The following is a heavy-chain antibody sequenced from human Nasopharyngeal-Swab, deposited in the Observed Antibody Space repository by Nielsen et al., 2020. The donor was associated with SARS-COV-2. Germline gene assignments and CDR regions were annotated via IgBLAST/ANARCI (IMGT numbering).Heavy chain of an antibody. Sequence: GESLNISCAASGFSFSNYWMHWVRQAPGKGLVWVSRINGDGSTTSYADSVKGRFTISRDNAKNTLFLQMSSLRAEDTAVYYCAKDLSYYYDSSGGGMDVWGQGTTVTVSS. CDR3: AKDLSYYYDSSGGGMDV. CDR2: INGDGSTT. CDR1: GFSFSNYW. J-gene: IGHJ6*02. D-gene: IGHD3-22*01. V-gene: IGHV3-74*01.